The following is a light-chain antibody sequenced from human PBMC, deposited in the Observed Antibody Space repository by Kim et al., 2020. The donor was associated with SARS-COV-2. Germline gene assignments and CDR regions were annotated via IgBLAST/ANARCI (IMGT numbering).Light chain of an antibody. CDR3: QVWDSSTGA. Sequence: SVALGQTATIAYEGNNIGTKNVNWFQQKPGQAPVLVISRDSNRPSGIPERFSGSNSGNTATLTISRAQPGDETDSYCQVWDSSTGAFGGGTQLTVL. CDR2: RDS. V-gene: IGLV3-9*01. CDR1: NIGTKN. J-gene: IGLJ3*02.